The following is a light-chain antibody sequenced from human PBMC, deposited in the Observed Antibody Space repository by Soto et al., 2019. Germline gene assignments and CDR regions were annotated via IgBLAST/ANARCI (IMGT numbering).Light chain of an antibody. CDR1: QSLSSSY. V-gene: IGKV3-20*01. J-gene: IGKJ5*01. CDR3: QQYGSSPPIT. Sequence: EIVLTQAPGTLSLSPGERATLSCRASQSLSSSYLAWYQQKPGQAPRLLIYGASSRATGIPDRFSGSGSGTEFTLTISRLEPEDFAVYYCQQYGSSPPITFGQGTRLEIK. CDR2: GAS.